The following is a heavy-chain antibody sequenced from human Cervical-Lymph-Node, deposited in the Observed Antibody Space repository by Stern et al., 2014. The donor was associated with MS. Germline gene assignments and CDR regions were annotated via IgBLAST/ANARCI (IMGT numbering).Heavy chain of an antibody. CDR3: TRALRIADRPSPGGHWFDP. CDR1: GYIFTDYY. CDR2: INPKSGGT. D-gene: IGHD6-6*01. J-gene: IGHJ5*02. V-gene: IGHV1-2*02. Sequence: QVQLVESGAEVEKPGASVKVSCKAYGYIFTDYYLHWVRQAPGQGLEWMGRINPKSGGTSYAQSFQGRVTLTRDTSITTAYMDLSRLTSDDTAVYYCTRALRIADRPSPGGHWFDPWGQGTLVIVSS.